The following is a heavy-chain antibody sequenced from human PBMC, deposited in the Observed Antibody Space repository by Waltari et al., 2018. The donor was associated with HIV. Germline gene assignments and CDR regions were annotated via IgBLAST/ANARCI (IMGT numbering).Heavy chain of an antibody. Sequence: QVQLVQSGAEVKKPGASVKVSCKASGYTFTGYYIHWVRPAPGQGLEWMGWINPNSGGTNYAQKFQGRVTMTRDTSISTAYMELSRLRSDDTAVYYCARAIVGATPGFYDPWGQGTLVTVSS. J-gene: IGHJ5*02. V-gene: IGHV1-2*02. D-gene: IGHD1-26*01. CDR1: GYTFTGYY. CDR3: ARAIVGATPGFYDP. CDR2: INPNSGGT.